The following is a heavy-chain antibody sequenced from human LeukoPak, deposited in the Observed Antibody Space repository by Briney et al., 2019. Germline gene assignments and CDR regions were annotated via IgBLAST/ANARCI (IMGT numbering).Heavy chain of an antibody. CDR3: ARHFDNGDYKKTFDI. J-gene: IGHJ3*02. CDR2: IYYSGNT. V-gene: IGHV4-39*01. D-gene: IGHD4-17*01. CDR1: GGSFSGYY. Sequence: SETLSLTCAVYGGSFSGYYWGWIRQSPGKGLEWIGSIYYSGNTYYNMSLKSRVTISVDTSKNHFSLHLRTVTAADTAVYYCARHFDNGDYKKTFDIWGQGTMVTVSS.